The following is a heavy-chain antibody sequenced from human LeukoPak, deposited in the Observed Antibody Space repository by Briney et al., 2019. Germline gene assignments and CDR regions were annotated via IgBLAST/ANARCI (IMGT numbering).Heavy chain of an antibody. CDR1: GGSISSSSYY. CDR2: IYHSGST. J-gene: IGHJ5*02. V-gene: IGHV4-39*07. D-gene: IGHD3-22*01. Sequence: SETLSLTCTVSGGSISSSSYYWGWIRQPPGKGLDWIGSIYHSGSTYYNPSLKSRVTISVDTSKNQFSLKLSSVTAADTAVYYCARVRRYYYDFRWFDPWGQGTLVTVSS. CDR3: ARVRRYYYDFRWFDP.